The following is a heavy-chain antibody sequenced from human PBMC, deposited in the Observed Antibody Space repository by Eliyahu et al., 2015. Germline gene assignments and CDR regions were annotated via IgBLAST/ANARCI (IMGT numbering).Heavy chain of an antibody. CDR2: FHYSGST. D-gene: IGHD6-19*01. J-gene: IGHJ4*02. V-gene: IGHV4-39*01. Sequence: QLQLQESGPGLVKPSETLSLTCTVSGGSVSSRNDYWGWIRQPPGKGLEWIASFHYSGSTYYNPSLKSRVSISVDTSKNQFSLKLSSVTAADTAVYYCARQFTRYSSTYYWGQGTLVTVSS. CDR1: GGSVSSRNDY. CDR3: ARQFTRYSSTYY.